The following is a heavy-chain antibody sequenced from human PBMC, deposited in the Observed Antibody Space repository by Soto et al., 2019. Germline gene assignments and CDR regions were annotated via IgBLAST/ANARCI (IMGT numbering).Heavy chain of an antibody. D-gene: IGHD1-20*01. CDR3: ARPTYNSGSPFDY. Sequence: PSETLSLTCTVSGSSISSYYWSWIRQPPGKGLEWIGYIYYSGSTNYNPSLKSRVTISVDTSKNQFSLKLSSVTAADTAVYYCARPTYNSGSPFDYWGQGTLVTVSS. CDR1: GSSISSYY. J-gene: IGHJ4*02. V-gene: IGHV4-59*01. CDR2: IYYSGST.